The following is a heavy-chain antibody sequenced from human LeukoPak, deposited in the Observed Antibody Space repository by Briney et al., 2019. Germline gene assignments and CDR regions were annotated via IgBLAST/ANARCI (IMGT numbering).Heavy chain of an antibody. CDR1: GASINIYTYY. Sequence: SETLSLTCTVSGASINIYTYYWGWIRQPPGKGLEWIGSVSYSGSPYYNPSLTSRATISVDTSRNQVSLKLTSVTAADTAVYYCARGPRLRFGENYYYYGMDVWGQGTTVTVSS. D-gene: IGHD3-10*01. CDR2: VSYSGSP. CDR3: ARGPRLRFGENYYYYGMDV. J-gene: IGHJ6*02. V-gene: IGHV4-39*07.